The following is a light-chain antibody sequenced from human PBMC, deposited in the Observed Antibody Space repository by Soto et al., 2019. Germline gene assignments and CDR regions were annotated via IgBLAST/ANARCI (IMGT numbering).Light chain of an antibody. Sequence: QSVLAQPRSVSGSPGQSVTFSCTGTSSDVGAYNYISWYQQHPGKAPKLLLSEVSNRPSGVSDRFSGSKSGNTASLTISGLQAEDEADYYCSSLTTSFTYVFGTGTKVTVL. CDR3: SSLTTSFTYV. CDR1: SSDVGAYNY. V-gene: IGLV2-11*01. CDR2: EVS. J-gene: IGLJ1*01.